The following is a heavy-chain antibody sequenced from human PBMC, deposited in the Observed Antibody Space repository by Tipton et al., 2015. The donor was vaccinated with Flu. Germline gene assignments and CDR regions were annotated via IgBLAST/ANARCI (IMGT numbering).Heavy chain of an antibody. Sequence: TLSLTCTVSGGSISSSSYYWGWIRQPPGKGLEWIGSIYYSGSTYYNPSLKSRVTISVDTSKNQFSLKLSSVTAADTAVYYCARRLVRGVIILEDAFDIWGQGTMVTVSS. CDR3: ARRLVRGVIILEDAFDI. D-gene: IGHD3-10*01. J-gene: IGHJ3*02. CDR2: IYYSGST. CDR1: GGSISSSSYY. V-gene: IGHV4-39*01.